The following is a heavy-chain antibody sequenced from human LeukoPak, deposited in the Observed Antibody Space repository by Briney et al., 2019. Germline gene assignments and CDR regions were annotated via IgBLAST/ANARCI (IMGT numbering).Heavy chain of an antibody. J-gene: IGHJ4*02. CDR3: ARGRSSSYYGSGDNLYYFDY. V-gene: IGHV3-48*02. CDR1: GFTFSSYE. CDR2: ISSSSSTM. Sequence: GGSLRLSCAASGFTFSSYEMNWVRQAPGKGLEWVSYISSSSSTMYYADSVRGRFTISRDNAKNSLFLQMNSLRDEDTAVYYCARGRSSSYYGSGDNLYYFDYWGQGTLVTVSS. D-gene: IGHD3-10*01.